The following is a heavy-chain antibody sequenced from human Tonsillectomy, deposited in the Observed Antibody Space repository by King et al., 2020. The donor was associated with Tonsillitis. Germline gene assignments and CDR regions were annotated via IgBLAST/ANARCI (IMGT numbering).Heavy chain of an antibody. CDR1: GFTFSSYA. V-gene: IGHV3-23*04. CDR2: ISGSGGST. Sequence: VQLVESGGGLIQPGGSLRLSCAASGFTFSSYAMNWVRQAPGKGLEWVSGISGSGGSTYYADSVEGRFAISRDNSKNTLYLQMNSLRAEDTAVSYCAKDRDFWSPHGMDVWGQGTTVTVSS. J-gene: IGHJ6*02. CDR3: AKDRDFWSPHGMDV. D-gene: IGHD3-3*01.